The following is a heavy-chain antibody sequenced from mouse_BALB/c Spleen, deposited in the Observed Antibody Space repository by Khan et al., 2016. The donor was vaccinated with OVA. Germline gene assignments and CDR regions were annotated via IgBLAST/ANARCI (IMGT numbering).Heavy chain of an antibody. Sequence: EVELVESGGDLVKPGGSLKLSCAASGFTFSTYGMSWVRQTPDKRLEWVATISSAGTFTYYPDSVKGRFTISRDNAKKTLYLQVNSLRSEDTAMYYCARHWVGIMDYWGQGTSLTVSS. V-gene: IGHV5-6*01. CDR2: ISSAGTFT. D-gene: IGHD1-1*01. CDR3: ARHWVGIMDY. J-gene: IGHJ4*01. CDR1: GFTFSTYG.